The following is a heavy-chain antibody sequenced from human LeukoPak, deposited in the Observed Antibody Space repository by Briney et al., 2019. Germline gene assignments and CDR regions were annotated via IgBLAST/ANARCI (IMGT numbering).Heavy chain of an antibody. D-gene: IGHD3-22*01. CDR1: GGTFSSYA. Sequence: SVKVSCKASGGTFSSYAISWVRQAPGQGLEWMGGIIPIFGTANYAQKFQGRVTITADESTSIAYMELSSLRSEDTAVYYCARDQSIDVVITTPEWYYYYMTSGAKGPRSPSP. CDR3: ARDQSIDVVITTPEWYYYYMTS. CDR2: IIPIFGTA. V-gene: IGHV1-69*01. J-gene: IGHJ6*03.